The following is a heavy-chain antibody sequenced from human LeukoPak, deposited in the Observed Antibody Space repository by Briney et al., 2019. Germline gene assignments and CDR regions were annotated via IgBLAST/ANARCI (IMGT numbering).Heavy chain of an antibody. CDR2: IIPIFGTA. CDR3: ARRDDYYYYGMDV. J-gene: IGHJ6*02. Sequence: VASVKVSCKASGGTFSSYAISWVRQAPGQGLEWMSGIIPIFGTANYAQKFQGRVTITADESTSTAYMELSSLRSEDTAVYYCARRDDYYYYGMDVWGQGTTVTVSS. CDR1: GGTFSSYA. V-gene: IGHV1-69*13.